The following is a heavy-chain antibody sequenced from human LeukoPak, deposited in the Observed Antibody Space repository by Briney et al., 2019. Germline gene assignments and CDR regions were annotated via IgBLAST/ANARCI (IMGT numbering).Heavy chain of an antibody. V-gene: IGHV4-59*08. CDR1: GDSVSGVY. CDR2: VYYSRDT. CDR3: ARHPFATPFDY. J-gene: IGHJ4*02. Sequence: SETLSLTCTVSGDSVSGVYWSWIRQPPGKGLEWIGYVYYSRDTNYNPSLKSRVTMSLDTSKNQVSLRLSSVTAADTAVYYCARHPFATPFDYWGRGTLLTVSS. D-gene: IGHD2-15*01.